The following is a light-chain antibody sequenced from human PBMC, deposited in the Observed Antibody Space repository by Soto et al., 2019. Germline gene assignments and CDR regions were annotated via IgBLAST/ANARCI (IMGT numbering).Light chain of an antibody. Sequence: DIQMTQSPSTLSGSVGDRVTITCRASQTISSWLAWYQQKPGKAPKLLIYKASTLKSGVPSRFSGSGSGTEFSLTISSLQPDDFATYYCQQLWTFGQGTKVDIK. CDR1: QTISSW. V-gene: IGKV1-5*03. CDR3: QQLWT. J-gene: IGKJ1*01. CDR2: KAS.